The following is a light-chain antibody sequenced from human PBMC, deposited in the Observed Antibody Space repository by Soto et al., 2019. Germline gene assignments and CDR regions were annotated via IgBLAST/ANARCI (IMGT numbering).Light chain of an antibody. CDR1: KNDIGVYDF. Sequence: QSVLTQSPSASGSPGQSVTISCTGTKNDIGVYDFVSWYQHHPGKAPRLIIYEVVQRPSGVPDRLSGSKSGNTASLTVSGLQAADEADYFCKSYAGSNTYVFGSGTKVTVL. V-gene: IGLV2-8*01. J-gene: IGLJ1*01. CDR2: EVV. CDR3: KSYAGSNTYV.